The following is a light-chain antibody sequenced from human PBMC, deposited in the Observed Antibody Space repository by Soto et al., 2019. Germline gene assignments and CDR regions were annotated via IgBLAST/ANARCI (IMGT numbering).Light chain of an antibody. CDR3: MQGTHWPPYT. CDR1: QSLAYSDGNTY. Sequence: DVVMTQSPLSLPVTLGQPASISCRSSQSLAYSDGNTYLNWFQQRPGQSPRRLIYKVSNRDSGVPDRVSGSGSGTDSTLKISRVEAEDVGVYYCMQGTHWPPYTFGQGTKLEIK. CDR2: KVS. J-gene: IGKJ2*01. V-gene: IGKV2-30*01.